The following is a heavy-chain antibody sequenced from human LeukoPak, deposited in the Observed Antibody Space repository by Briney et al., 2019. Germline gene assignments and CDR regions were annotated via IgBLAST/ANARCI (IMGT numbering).Heavy chain of an antibody. Sequence: SETLSLTCTVSGGSISSSSYYWGWIRQPPGKGLEWIGSIYYSGSTYYNPSLKSRVTISVDTSKNQFSLKLSSVTAADTAVYYCASHVRSRIDYWGQGTLVTVSS. D-gene: IGHD3-3*01. V-gene: IGHV4-39*07. CDR2: IYYSGST. J-gene: IGHJ4*02. CDR3: ASHVRSRIDY. CDR1: GGSISSSSYY.